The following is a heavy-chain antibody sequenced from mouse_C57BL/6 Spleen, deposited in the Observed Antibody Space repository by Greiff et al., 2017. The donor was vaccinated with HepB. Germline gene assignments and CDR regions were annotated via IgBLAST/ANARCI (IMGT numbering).Heavy chain of an antibody. CDR1: GYTFTSYW. V-gene: IGHV1-53*01. J-gene: IGHJ4*01. D-gene: IGHD2-3*01. Sequence: QVQLQQPGTELVKPGASVKLSCKASGYTFTSYWMHWVKQRPGQGLEWIGNINPSNGGTNYNEKFKSKATLTADKSSSTAYMQLSSLTSEDSAVYYCARSEGYYVYAMDYWGQGTSVTVSS. CDR2: INPSNGGT. CDR3: ARSEGYYVYAMDY.